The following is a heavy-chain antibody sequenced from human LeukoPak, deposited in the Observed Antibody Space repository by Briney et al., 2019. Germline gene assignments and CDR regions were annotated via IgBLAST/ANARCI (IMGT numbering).Heavy chain of an antibody. J-gene: IGHJ4*02. Sequence: ETLSLTCTVSGGSISSGGYSWSWVRQAPGKGLEWVANIKEDGSEKYYVASVKGRFTISRDNAKNSLYLQMNSLRAEDTAVYYCARGSGSYYVYWGQGTLVTVSS. V-gene: IGHV3-7*04. CDR2: IKEDGSEK. D-gene: IGHD1-26*01. CDR1: GGSISSGGYS. CDR3: ARGSGSYYVY.